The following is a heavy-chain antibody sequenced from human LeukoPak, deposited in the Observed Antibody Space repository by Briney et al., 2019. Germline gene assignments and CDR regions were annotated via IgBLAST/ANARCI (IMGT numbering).Heavy chain of an antibody. J-gene: IGHJ4*02. CDR3: ARDIGISNSWPYFDF. D-gene: IGHD6-13*01. CDR1: GFTFSTYW. CDR2: IKQDGSEK. V-gene: IGHV3-7*01. Sequence: PGGSLRLSCAASGFTFSTYWMSWVRQAPGKGLEWVVNIKQDGSEKYYVDSVKGRFTISRDNAKNSLFLQMNSLRAEDTAVYYCARDIGISNSWPYFDFWGQGTLVTVSS.